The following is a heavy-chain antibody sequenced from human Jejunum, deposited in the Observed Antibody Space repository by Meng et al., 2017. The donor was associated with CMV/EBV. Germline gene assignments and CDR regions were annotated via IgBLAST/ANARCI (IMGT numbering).Heavy chain of an antibody. V-gene: IGHV4-30-4*08. Sequence: SGGSISSGDYYWSWIRQAPGKGLEWIGYISYSGSTYYNPSLKTRITISIDTSKAQFSLKMSSVTAADTAVYYCASYYYDASGHNWFDAWGRESWSPSPQ. D-gene: IGHD3-22*01. CDR1: GGSISSGDYY. CDR2: ISYSGST. J-gene: IGHJ5*02. CDR3: ASYYYDASGHNWFDA.